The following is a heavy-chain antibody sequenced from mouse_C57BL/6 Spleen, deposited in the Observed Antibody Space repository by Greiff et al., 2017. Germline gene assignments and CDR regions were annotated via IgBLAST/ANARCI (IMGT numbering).Heavy chain of an antibody. Sequence: VQLQQSGPELVKPGASVKISCKASGYAFSSSWMNWVKQRPGKGLEWIGRIYPGDGDTNYNGKFKGKATLTADTSSSTAYMQLSSLTSEDSAVYFCDLYDGYFRYWGQGTLVTVSA. J-gene: IGHJ3*01. CDR3: DLYDGYFRY. CDR1: GYAFSSSW. CDR2: IYPGDGDT. D-gene: IGHD2-3*01. V-gene: IGHV1-82*01.